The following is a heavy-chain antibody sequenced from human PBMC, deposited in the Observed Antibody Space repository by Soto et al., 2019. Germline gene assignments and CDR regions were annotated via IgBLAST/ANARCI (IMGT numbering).Heavy chain of an antibody. CDR1: GFTFSSYG. CDR2: IWYDGSNK. CDR3: ARAPGNHYDSAFDI. Sequence: PGGSLRLSCAASGFTFSSYGMHWVRQAPGKGLEWVAVIWYDGSNKYYADSVKGRFTISRDNSKNTLYLQMNSLRAEDTAVYYCARAPGNHYDSAFDIWGQGTMVTVSS. V-gene: IGHV3-33*01. D-gene: IGHD5-12*01. J-gene: IGHJ3*02.